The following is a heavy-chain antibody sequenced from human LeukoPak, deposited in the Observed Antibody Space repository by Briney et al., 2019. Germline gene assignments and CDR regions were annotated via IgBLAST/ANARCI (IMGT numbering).Heavy chain of an antibody. V-gene: IGHV3-30*18. CDR2: VSHDGSNK. J-gene: IGHJ4*02. CDR1: GFTFSSYG. Sequence: GGSLRLSCAASGFTFSSYGMHLVRQAPCKGLEWVAVVSHDGSNKVYADSVKGRFTISRDNSKNTLYLQMNSLRPEDTAAYHCAKEDYDGSGSYLGYWGQGTLVTVSS. CDR3: AKEDYDGSGSYLGY. D-gene: IGHD3-10*01.